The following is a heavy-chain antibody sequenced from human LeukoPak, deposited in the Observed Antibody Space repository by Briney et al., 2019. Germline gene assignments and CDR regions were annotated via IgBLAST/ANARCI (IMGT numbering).Heavy chain of an antibody. CDR2: IYYSGST. Sequence: SETLSLTCTVSGGSISSYYWSWIRQPPGKGLEWLGYIYYSGSTNYNPSLKSRVTISVDTSKNQFSLKLSSVTAADTAVYYCARAAPAASYYYYYYGMDVWGQGTTVTVSS. CDR3: ARAAPAASYYYYYYGMDV. J-gene: IGHJ6*02. V-gene: IGHV4-59*01. CDR1: GGSISSYY. D-gene: IGHD2-2*01.